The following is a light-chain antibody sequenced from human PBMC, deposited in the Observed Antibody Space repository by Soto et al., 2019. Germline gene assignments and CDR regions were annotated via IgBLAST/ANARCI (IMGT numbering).Light chain of an antibody. CDR1: QSISSY. V-gene: IGKV1-39*01. CDR3: QQSYSTPPYT. J-gene: IGKJ2*01. Sequence: DIQMTQSPSSLSASVGDRVTITCRASQSISSYVNWYQQKPGKAPKLLIYAASSLQSGVPSRFXGSGSGTEFTLTISSLQPEDFATYYCQQSYSTPPYTFGQGTKLEIK. CDR2: AAS.